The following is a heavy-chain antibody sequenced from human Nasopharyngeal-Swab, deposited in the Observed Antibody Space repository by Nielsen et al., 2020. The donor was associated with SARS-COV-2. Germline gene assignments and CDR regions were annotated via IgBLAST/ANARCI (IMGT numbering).Heavy chain of an antibody. D-gene: IGHD3-22*01. V-gene: IGHV2-70*01. CDR2: IDWDDDK. Sequence: WIRQPPGKALEWLALIDWDDDKYYSTSLKTRLTISKDTSKSQVVLTMTNMDPVDTATYYCARTDYYDSSGYPFDYWGQGTLVTVSS. CDR3: ARTDYYDSSGYPFDY. J-gene: IGHJ4*02.